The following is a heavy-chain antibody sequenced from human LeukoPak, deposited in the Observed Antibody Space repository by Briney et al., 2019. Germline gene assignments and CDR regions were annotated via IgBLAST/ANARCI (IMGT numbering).Heavy chain of an antibody. J-gene: IGHJ4*02. D-gene: IGHD5-18*01. CDR3: ARRDTVMVTDFDY. CDR2: INHSGST. V-gene: IGHV4-34*01. CDR1: GGSFSNYY. Sequence: SETLSLTCAVYGGSFSNYYWSWIRQPPGKGLEWIGEINHSGSTNYNPSLKSRVTISVDTSKNQFSLKLSSVTASDTAVYYCARRDTVMVTDFDYWGQGTLVTVSS.